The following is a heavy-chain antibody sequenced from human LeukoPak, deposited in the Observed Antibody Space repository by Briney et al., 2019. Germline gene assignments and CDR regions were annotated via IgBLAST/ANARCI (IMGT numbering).Heavy chain of an antibody. CDR3: AREGLDY. CDR1: GYTLTDYH. Sequence: ASVKVSCKASGYTLTDYHIHWVRQAPGQGLEWMGYMNPNSGNTGYAQKFQDRVTITSDTSISTAYMELSSLRSDDTAVYYCAREGLDYWGQGTLVTVSS. V-gene: IGHV1-8*03. J-gene: IGHJ4*02. CDR2: MNPNSGNT.